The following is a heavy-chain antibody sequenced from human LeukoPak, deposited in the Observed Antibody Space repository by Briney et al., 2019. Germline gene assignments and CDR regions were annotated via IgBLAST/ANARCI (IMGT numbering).Heavy chain of an antibody. Sequence: ASVKVSCKASGYTFTGYYMHWVRQAPGQGLEWMGWINPNSGGTNYAQKFQGRVTMTRDTSISTAYMELSRLRSDDTAVYYCARARCTNGVCYTFDYWGQGPLVTVSS. CDR3: ARARCTNGVCYTFDY. D-gene: IGHD2-8*01. CDR2: INPNSGGT. V-gene: IGHV1-2*02. CDR1: GYTFTGYY. J-gene: IGHJ4*02.